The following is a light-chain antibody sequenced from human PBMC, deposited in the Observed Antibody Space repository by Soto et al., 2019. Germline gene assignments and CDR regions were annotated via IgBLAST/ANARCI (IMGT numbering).Light chain of an antibody. CDR1: ENVDTK. V-gene: IGKV3-15*01. J-gene: IGKJ5*01. CDR2: GAS. Sequence: EIVMTQSPATLSVSPGEGATLSCRASENVDTKLAWYQHKPGQAPRLLIYGASTRAAGVPASFCGSGSATEFTLPISSLQSQDVAAYYCQQCHKWPRITFGPGTRLEIK. CDR3: QQCHKWPRIT.